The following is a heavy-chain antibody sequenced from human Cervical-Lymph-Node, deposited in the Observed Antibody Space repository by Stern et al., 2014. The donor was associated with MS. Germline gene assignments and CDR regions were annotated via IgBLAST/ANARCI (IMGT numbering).Heavy chain of an antibody. CDR3: ARGGGLVGYFDY. CDR1: GDTFSSYA. J-gene: IGHJ4*02. D-gene: IGHD1-26*01. Sequence: VQLVESGAEVKQPGSSVKVSCKASGDTFSSYAINWVRQVPGQGLEWMGGITPVFGTTNYAQKFQGRVTITADKSTNTAYRELMTLRSEDTAVYYCARGGGLVGYFDYWGQGTLVSVSS. CDR2: ITPVFGTT. V-gene: IGHV1-69*06.